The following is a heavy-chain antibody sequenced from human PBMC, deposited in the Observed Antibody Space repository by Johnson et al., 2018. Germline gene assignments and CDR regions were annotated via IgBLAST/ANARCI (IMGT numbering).Heavy chain of an antibody. Sequence: VQLVQSGGGLVQPGGSLRLSCAVSGFNFNRYWMSWVRQAPGKGLEWVANLNQDGNEKYYVASVRGRFTIYRDIARNSLYLQMHSLRVEDPAVYYCARRYDSTGYYYRPVAFDIWGQGTTVTVSS. CDR3: ARRYDSTGYYYRPVAFDI. D-gene: IGHD3-22*01. CDR2: LNQDGNEK. V-gene: IGHV3-7*01. CDR1: GFNFNRYW. J-gene: IGHJ3*02.